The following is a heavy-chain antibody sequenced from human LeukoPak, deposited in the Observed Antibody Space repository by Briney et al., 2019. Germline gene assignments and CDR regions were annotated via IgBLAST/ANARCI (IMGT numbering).Heavy chain of an antibody. CDR1: GGSISSYY. Sequence: SETLSLTCTVPGGSISSYYWSWIRQPPGKGLEWIGYIYYSGSTNYNPSLQSRLTISRDTSKNQFSLKLRSVTAADTAVYYCTSGGMVSGDYWGHGTLVTVSS. V-gene: IGHV4-59*01. CDR2: IYYSGST. CDR3: TSGGMVSGDY. D-gene: IGHD2-8*01. J-gene: IGHJ4*01.